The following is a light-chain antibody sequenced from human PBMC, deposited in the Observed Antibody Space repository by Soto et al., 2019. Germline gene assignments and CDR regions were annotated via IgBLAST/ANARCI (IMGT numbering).Light chain of an antibody. V-gene: IGKV3-15*01. CDR3: QQYNSWLWT. Sequence: DIVLTQSRATLSVSPGERATLSCLASQSVSSKLAWYQQKPGQAPRLLIYGASTRATGIPARFSGSGSGTEFTLIISSLQSEDSAVYYCQQYNSWLWTFGQGTKVDI. CDR2: GAS. CDR1: QSVSSK. J-gene: IGKJ1*01.